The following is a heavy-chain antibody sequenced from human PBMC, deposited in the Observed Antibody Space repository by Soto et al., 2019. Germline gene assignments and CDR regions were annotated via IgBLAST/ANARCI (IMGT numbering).Heavy chain of an antibody. J-gene: IGHJ5*02. CDR1: GFTFDDYG. CDR3: ARDQDRNYYDSSGYPAYNWFDP. Sequence: GGSLRLSCAASGFTFDDYGMSWVRQAPGKGLEWVSGINWNGGSTGYADSVKGRFTISRDNAKNSLYLQMNSLRAEDTALYYCARDQDRNYYDSSGYPAYNWFDPWGQGTLVTVSS. CDR2: INWNGGST. V-gene: IGHV3-20*04. D-gene: IGHD3-22*01.